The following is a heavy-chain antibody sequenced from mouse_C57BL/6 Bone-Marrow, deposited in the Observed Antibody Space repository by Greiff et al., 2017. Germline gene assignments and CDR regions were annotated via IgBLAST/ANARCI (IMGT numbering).Heavy chain of an antibody. CDR1: GYTFTSYW. D-gene: IGHD2-12*01. J-gene: IGHJ3*01. CDR2: IDPSDSET. V-gene: IGHV1-52*01. CDR3: ARSGSYYTWFAY. Sequence: VKLQQPGAELVRPGSSVKLSCKASGYTFTSYWMHWVKQRPIQGLEWIGNIDPSDSETHYNQKFKDKATLTTDKSSSTAYMQRSSLTSEDAAVYYCARSGSYYTWFAYWGQGTLVTVSA.